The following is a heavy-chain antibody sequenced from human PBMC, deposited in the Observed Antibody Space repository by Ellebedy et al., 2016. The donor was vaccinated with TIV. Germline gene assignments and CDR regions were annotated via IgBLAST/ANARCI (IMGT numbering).Heavy chain of an antibody. Sequence: GESLKISCAASEFTFSSYAMNWARQAPGKGLEWVSSISDSGSSTYYADSVKGRFTITRDNSKNTLYLQMNSLRAEDTAVYYCAKDHYRAVRGVIDYWGQGTLVTVSS. CDR2: ISDSGSST. D-gene: IGHD3-10*01. V-gene: IGHV3-23*01. CDR3: AKDHYRAVRGVIDY. J-gene: IGHJ4*02. CDR1: EFTFSSYA.